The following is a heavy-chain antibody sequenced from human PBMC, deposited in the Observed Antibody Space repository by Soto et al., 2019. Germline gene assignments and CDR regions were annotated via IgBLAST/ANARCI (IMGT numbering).Heavy chain of an antibody. V-gene: IGHV1-69*08. CDR3: ARERDIAAPGTVETNYYYGMDV. CDR1: GGNFRSQS. D-gene: IGHD6-13*01. J-gene: IGHJ6*02. Sequence: QVQLVQSGAEVKKPGSSVKVSCKASGGNFRSQSISISWVRQAPGQGLEWMGRAIPVLGVANYAQKFQGRLTITANKSTSTVQMELSSLRSEDTAIYYCARERDIAAPGTVETNYYYGMDVWGQGTTVTVSS. CDR2: AIPVLGVA.